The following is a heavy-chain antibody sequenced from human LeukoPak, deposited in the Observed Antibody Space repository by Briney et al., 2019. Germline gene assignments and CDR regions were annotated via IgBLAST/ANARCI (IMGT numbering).Heavy chain of an antibody. J-gene: IGHJ6*02. CDR2: ISSRSSNI. Sequence: GGSLRLSCAASGFTFSSYSMNWVRQAPGKGLEWVSYISSRSSNIYYADSVKGRFAISRDNAKNSLYLQMNSLRDEDTAVYYCARIPGGYYYAMDVWGQGTTVTVSS. CDR1: GFTFSSYS. V-gene: IGHV3-48*02. CDR3: ARIPGGYYYAMDV. D-gene: IGHD3-16*01.